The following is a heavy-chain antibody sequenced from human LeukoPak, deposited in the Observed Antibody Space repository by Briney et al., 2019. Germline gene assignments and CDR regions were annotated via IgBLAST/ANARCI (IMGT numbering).Heavy chain of an antibody. CDR3: ARLMTTTAAFDI. J-gene: IGHJ3*02. CDR1: GGXISSSSYY. V-gene: IGHV4-39*01. CDR2: IYYSGIT. D-gene: IGHD4-11*01. Sequence: PSETLSLTCTVSGGXISSSSYYWGWIRQPPGKGLEWIGSIYYSGITYYNPSLKSRVTLSVDTSKNQFSLKLSSVTAADTAVYYCARLMTTTAAFDIWGQGTMVTVSS.